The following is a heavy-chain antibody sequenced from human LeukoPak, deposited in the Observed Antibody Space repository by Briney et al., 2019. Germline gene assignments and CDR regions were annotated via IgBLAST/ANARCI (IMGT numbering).Heavy chain of an antibody. CDR3: AGTGAYYGWFDP. V-gene: IGHV1-46*01. CDR1: GYTFTSYY. J-gene: IGHJ5*02. D-gene: IGHD3-3*01. CDR2: INPSGGST. Sequence: GASVKVSCKASGYTFTSYYMHWVRQAPGQGLEWMGIINPSGGSTSYAQKFQGRVTITRDTSASTAYLEVDSLRSEDTAVYYCAGTGAYYGWFDPWGQGTLVTVSS.